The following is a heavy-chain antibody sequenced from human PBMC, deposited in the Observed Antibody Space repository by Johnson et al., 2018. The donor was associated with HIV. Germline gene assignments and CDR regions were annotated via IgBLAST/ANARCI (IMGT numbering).Heavy chain of an antibody. J-gene: IGHJ3*01. V-gene: IGHV3-72*01. D-gene: IGHD6-19*01. Sequence: EVQLLESGGGLVQPGGSLRLSCAASGFTFSDHYMDWVRQAPGKGLEWVARTRDKANGYSTEYAASVKGRFTISRDASKDSLYLQMNSLKSEDTAVYFCARRAYTSGWYAAFDRWGQGTMVTVSS. CDR2: TRDKANGYST. CDR3: ARRAYTSGWYAAFDR. CDR1: GFTFSDHY.